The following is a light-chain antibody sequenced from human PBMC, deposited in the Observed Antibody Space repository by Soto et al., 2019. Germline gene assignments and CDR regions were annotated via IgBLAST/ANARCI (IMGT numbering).Light chain of an antibody. V-gene: IGKV3-20*01. CDR1: QSVSSSY. J-gene: IGKJ1*01. Sequence: EIVLMQSPGTLSLSRGERATLSCRGSQSVSSSYLAWYQQKPGQAPRLLIYGASSRATGIPDRFSGSGSGTDFTLTISRLEPEDFAVYYCQQYGSSSWTFGQGTKVDIK. CDR3: QQYGSSSWT. CDR2: GAS.